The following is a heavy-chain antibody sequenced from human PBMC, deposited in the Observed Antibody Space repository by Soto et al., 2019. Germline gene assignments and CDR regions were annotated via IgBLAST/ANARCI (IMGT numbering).Heavy chain of an antibody. CDR2: IYYSGST. CDR3: ARDVGIWFGERSTRANYYYGLDV. Sequence: QVQLQESGPGLVKPSQTLSLTCTVSGGSISSGGYYWTWIRQHPEKGLEWVGYIYYSGSTHYNPSLKSRATISADTSKNQSSLDLNLVTGADTAVYYCARDVGIWFGERSTRANYYYGLDVWGQGTTVTVSS. J-gene: IGHJ6*02. V-gene: IGHV4-31*03. CDR1: GGSISSGGYY. D-gene: IGHD3-10*01.